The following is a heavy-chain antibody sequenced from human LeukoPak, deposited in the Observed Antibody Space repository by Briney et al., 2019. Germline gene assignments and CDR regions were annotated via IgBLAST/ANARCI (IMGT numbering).Heavy chain of an antibody. CDR1: GFTFSSDW. Sequence: GGSLRLSCAAPGFTFSSDWMHWVRQAPGKGLVWVTGISGDGRDIWYADSVKGRFTISRDNAKNTLYLQMNSVRVEDTAVYFCTREVNAFDIWGQGTTVTVSS. V-gene: IGHV3-74*01. J-gene: IGHJ3*02. CDR2: ISGDGRDI. CDR3: TREVNAFDI.